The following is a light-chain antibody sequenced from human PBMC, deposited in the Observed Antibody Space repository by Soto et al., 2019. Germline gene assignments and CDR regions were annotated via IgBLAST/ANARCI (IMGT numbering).Light chain of an antibody. CDR2: EVS. CDR1: SSDVGGYNY. J-gene: IGLJ3*02. Sequence: QSALTQPASVSGSPGQSITISCTGSSSDVGGYNYVSWYQHHPGKVPKLMIYEVSNRPSGVSNRFSGSKSGNTASLSISGLLAEDEADYYCSSYTTSYTQVFGGGTKLTVL. V-gene: IGLV2-14*01. CDR3: SSYTTSYTQV.